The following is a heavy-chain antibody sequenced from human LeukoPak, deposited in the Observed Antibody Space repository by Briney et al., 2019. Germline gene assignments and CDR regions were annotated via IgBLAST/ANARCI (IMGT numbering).Heavy chain of an antibody. CDR1: GGTFSSYA. D-gene: IGHD1-26*01. V-gene: IGHV1-69*06. CDR2: IIPIFGTA. J-gene: IGHJ6*03. Sequence: ASVEVSCKASGGTFSSYAISWVRQAPGQGLEWMGGIIPIFGTANYAQKFQGRVTITADKSTSTAYMELSSLRSEDTAVYYCASLVGPGVYYYYYMDVWGKGTTVTVSS. CDR3: ASLVGPGVYYYYYMDV.